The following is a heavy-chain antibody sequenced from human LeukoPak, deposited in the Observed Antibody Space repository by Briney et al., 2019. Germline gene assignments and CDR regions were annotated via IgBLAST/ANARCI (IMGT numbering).Heavy chain of an antibody. Sequence: GGSLRHSCAASGFTFSSYDMTWVRQAPGKGLEWVSGISTSGGTTYYADSLKGRFTISRDNSKNTLYLQMNSLRAEDTAVYYCARPLELMTTLGAHFDYWGQGTLVTVSS. CDR1: GFTFSSYD. CDR2: ISTSGGTT. CDR3: ARPLELMTTLGAHFDY. J-gene: IGHJ4*02. V-gene: IGHV3-23*01. D-gene: IGHD3-16*01.